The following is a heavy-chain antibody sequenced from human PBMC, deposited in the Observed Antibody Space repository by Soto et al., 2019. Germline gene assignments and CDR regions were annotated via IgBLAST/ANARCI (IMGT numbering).Heavy chain of an antibody. J-gene: IGHJ1*01. CDR3: ARGGYSSSWSPLYFQH. CDR1: GFTFGSYS. Sequence: GESRRLACAASGFTFGSYSMNWVRQAPGRVLEWVSSISSSSSYIYYADSWKGRFTISRDNAKNSLYLQMNSLRAEATAAYYCARGGYSSSWSPLYFQHWGQGTLVTVSS. D-gene: IGHD6-13*01. V-gene: IGHV3-21*01. CDR2: ISSSSSYI.